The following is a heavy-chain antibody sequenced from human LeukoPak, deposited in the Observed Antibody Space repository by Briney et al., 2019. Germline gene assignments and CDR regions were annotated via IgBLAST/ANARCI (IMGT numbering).Heavy chain of an antibody. J-gene: IGHJ5*02. Sequence: GGSLRLSCAASGFTFSSYGMHWVRQAPGKGLEWVAFIRYDGSNKYYADSVKGRFTISRDNSKNTLYLQMNSLRAEDTAVYYCAKDARRYYYGSGSLNWFDPWGQGTLVTVSS. CDR2: IRYDGSNK. D-gene: IGHD3-10*01. CDR3: AKDARRYYYGSGSLNWFDP. V-gene: IGHV3-30*02. CDR1: GFTFSSYG.